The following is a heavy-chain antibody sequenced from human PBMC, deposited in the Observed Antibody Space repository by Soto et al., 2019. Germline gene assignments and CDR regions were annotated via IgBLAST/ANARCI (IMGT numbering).Heavy chain of an antibody. CDR3: ARAGQDGGGYDYGN. CDR1: GGTFSSYT. J-gene: IGHJ4*02. CDR2: IIPILGIA. Sequence: QVQLVQSGAEVKKTGSSVKLSCKASGGTFSSYTISWVRQAPGQGLEWMGRIIPILGIANYAQKFQSRVTITANKTTSTAYMEVISLRFADTAVFYCARAGQDGGGYDYGNWGQGTLVTVSS. D-gene: IGHD5-12*01. V-gene: IGHV1-69*02.